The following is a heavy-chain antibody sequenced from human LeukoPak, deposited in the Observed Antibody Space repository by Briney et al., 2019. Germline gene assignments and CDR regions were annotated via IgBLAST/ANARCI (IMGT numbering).Heavy chain of an antibody. CDR2: ISGSGGST. CDR1: GFTFSSYA. CDR3: AKGGYCSGGSCYSDLDY. Sequence: PGGSLRLSCAASGFTFSSYAMGWVRQAPGKGLEWVSAISGSGGSTYYAGSVKGRFTISRDNSKNTLYLQMNSLRAEDTAVYYCAKGGYCSGGSCYSDLDYWGQGTLVTVSS. V-gene: IGHV3-23*01. J-gene: IGHJ4*02. D-gene: IGHD2-15*01.